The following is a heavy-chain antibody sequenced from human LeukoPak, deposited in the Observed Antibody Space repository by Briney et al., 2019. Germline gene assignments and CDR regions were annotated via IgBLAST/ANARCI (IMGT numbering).Heavy chain of an antibody. Sequence: PGGSLRLSCAASGFTFSSYWMSWVRQAPGKGLEWVANIKQDGSEKYYVDSVKGRFTISRDNAKNSLYLQMNSLRAEDTAVYYCARDLNNWNDNWFDPWGQGTLVTVPS. CDR1: GFTFSSYW. CDR3: ARDLNNWNDNWFDP. J-gene: IGHJ5*02. V-gene: IGHV3-7*03. D-gene: IGHD1-1*01. CDR2: IKQDGSEK.